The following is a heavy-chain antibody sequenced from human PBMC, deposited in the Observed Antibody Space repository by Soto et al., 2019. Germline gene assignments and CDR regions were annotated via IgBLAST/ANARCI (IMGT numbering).Heavy chain of an antibody. CDR1: GFTFSSSG. V-gene: IGHV1-58*02. CDR2: IVVGSGNT. CDR3: ARDAAVGLFDY. J-gene: IGHJ4*02. Sequence: SVKVSCKASGFTFSSSGIHWVRQARGQRLEWIGWIVVGSGNTNYAQKFQERVTITTDVSTSTAYMELTSLRSDDTAVYYCARDAAVGLFDYWGQGTLVTVSS. D-gene: IGHD1-26*01.